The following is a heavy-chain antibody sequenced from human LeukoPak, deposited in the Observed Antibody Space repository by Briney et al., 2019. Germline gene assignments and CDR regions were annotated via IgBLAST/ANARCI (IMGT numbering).Heavy chain of an antibody. CDR2: IKSKTDGGTT. Sequence: GGSLRLSCAASGFTFSNAWMSWVRQAPGKGLEWVGRIKSKTDGGTTDYAAPVKVRFTISRDDSKNTLYLQMNRLQTDDTAVYYCTRLGFWPYYFDYWGQGTLVTVSS. J-gene: IGHJ4*02. CDR3: TRLGFWPYYFDY. D-gene: IGHD3-3*01. V-gene: IGHV3-15*01. CDR1: GFTFSNAW.